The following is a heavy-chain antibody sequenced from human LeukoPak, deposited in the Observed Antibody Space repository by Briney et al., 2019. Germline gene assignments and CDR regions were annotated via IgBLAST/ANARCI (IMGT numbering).Heavy chain of an antibody. CDR3: AIYCSSTTCPGNWFDP. CDR1: GYSLTNYW. Sequence: GESLETSWQSSGYSLTNYWIVLVRQMPGKGLELVVIIYPGDSDTRYSPSFQGQVTISADKSITTAFLQWNSLKASDTAMYYCAIYCSSTTCPGNWFDPLGQGTLVTVSS. D-gene: IGHD2-2*01. CDR2: IYPGDSDT. V-gene: IGHV5-51*01. J-gene: IGHJ5*02.